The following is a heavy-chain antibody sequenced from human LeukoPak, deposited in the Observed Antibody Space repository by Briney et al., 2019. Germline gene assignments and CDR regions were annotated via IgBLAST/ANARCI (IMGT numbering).Heavy chain of an antibody. D-gene: IGHD1-7*01. V-gene: IGHV3-21*01. J-gene: IGHJ4*02. Sequence: PGGSLRLSCAASGFTFSSYSTNWVRQAPGKGLEWVSSISSSSSYIYYADSVKGRFTISRDNAKNSLHLQMNSLRAEDTAVYYCARDGQTGTTVYWGQGTLVTVSS. CDR2: ISSSSSYI. CDR1: GFTFSSYS. CDR3: ARDGQTGTTVY.